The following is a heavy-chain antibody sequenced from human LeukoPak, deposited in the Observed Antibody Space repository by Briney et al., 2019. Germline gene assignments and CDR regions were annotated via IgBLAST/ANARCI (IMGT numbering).Heavy chain of an antibody. CDR1: GFTFSSYA. D-gene: IGHD6-13*01. CDR2: ISYDGSNK. J-gene: IGHJ4*02. Sequence: PGGSLRLSCAASGFTFSSYAMHWVRQAPGKGLEWVAVISYDGSNKYYADSVKGRFTISRDNSKNTLYLQMNSLRAEDTAVYYCARGYSSSWYARPFDYWGQGTLVTVSS. CDR3: ARGYSSSWYARPFDY. V-gene: IGHV3-30-3*01.